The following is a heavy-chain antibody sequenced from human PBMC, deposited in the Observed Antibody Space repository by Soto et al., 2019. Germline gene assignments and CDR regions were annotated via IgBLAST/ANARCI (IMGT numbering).Heavy chain of an antibody. V-gene: IGHV1-18*01. D-gene: IGHD3-22*01. J-gene: IGHJ6*02. CDR3: ARVVILIPHYYYYGMAV. CDR2: ISAYNGNT. Sequence: ASVKVSCRASGYTFTSYGISWVRQAPGQGLEWMGWISAYNGNTNYAQKLQGRVTMTTDTSTSTAYMELRSLRSDDTAVYYCARVVILIPHYYYYGMAVWGQGTTVTVSS. CDR1: GYTFTSYG.